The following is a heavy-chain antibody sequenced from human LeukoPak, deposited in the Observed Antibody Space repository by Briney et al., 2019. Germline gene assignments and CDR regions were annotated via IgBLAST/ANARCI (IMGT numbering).Heavy chain of an antibody. CDR1: GYTFTSYG. Sequence: ASVKVSCKASGYTFTSYGISWVRQAPGQGLEWMGWVSAYNGNTNYAQKLQGRVTMTTDTSTSTAYMELRSLRSDDTAVYYCARSSEIVVAPGEFDYWGQGTLVAVSS. D-gene: IGHD2-15*01. CDR3: ARSSEIVVAPGEFDY. J-gene: IGHJ4*02. CDR2: VSAYNGNT. V-gene: IGHV1-18*01.